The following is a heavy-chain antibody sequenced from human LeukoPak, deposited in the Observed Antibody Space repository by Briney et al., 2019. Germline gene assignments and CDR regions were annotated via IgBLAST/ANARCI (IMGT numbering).Heavy chain of an antibody. Sequence: SETLSLTCAVYGGSFSGNCWSWIRQPPGKGLEWIGYIYYSGSTNYNPSLKSRVTISVDKSKNQFSLKLSSVTAADTAVYYCARSGGSGSYHDYWGQGTLVTVSS. CDR1: GGSFSGNC. V-gene: IGHV4-59*12. D-gene: IGHD3-10*01. CDR2: IYYSGST. J-gene: IGHJ4*02. CDR3: ARSGGSGSYHDY.